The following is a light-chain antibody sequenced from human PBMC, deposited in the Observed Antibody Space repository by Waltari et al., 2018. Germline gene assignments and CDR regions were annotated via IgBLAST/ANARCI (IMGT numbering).Light chain of an antibody. Sequence: QLVLTQSPSASPSLGASVKLTCTPSSGHSSNIIAWLQQKPEKGPRYLMKVNSDGSHSKGDEIPDRFSGSSSGAERYLTIATVQSEDEADYYCQTGGHGTWVFGGGTKLTVL. CDR1: SGHSSNI. J-gene: IGLJ3*02. CDR2: VNSDGSH. CDR3: QTGGHGTWV. V-gene: IGLV4-69*01.